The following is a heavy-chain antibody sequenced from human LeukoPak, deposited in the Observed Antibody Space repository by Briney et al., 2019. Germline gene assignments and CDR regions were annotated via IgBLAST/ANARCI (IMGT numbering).Heavy chain of an antibody. CDR3: ARGPPPSGSYSRPFDY. D-gene: IGHD1-26*01. CDR2: IYYSGST. V-gene: IGHV4-59*01. CDR1: GGSISSYY. J-gene: IGHJ4*02. Sequence: SETLSLTCTVSGGSISSYYWSWIRQPPGKGLEXXXXIYYSGSTNYNPSLKSRVTISVDTSKNQFSLKLSSVTAADTAVYYCARGPPPSGSYSRPFDYWGQGTLVTVSS.